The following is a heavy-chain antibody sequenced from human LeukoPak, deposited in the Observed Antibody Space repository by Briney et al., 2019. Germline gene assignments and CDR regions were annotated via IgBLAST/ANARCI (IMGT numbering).Heavy chain of an antibody. CDR3: AKYSSGWSWGAFDI. CDR2: IYRSGST. Sequence: SETLSLTCTVSGYSISSGYYWGWIRQPPGKGLELIGSIYRSGSTYYNPSLKSRVTISVDTSKNQFSLKLSSVTAADTAVYYCAKYSSGWSWGAFDIWGQGTMVTVSS. J-gene: IGHJ3*02. V-gene: IGHV4-38-2*02. CDR1: GYSISSGYY. D-gene: IGHD6-19*01.